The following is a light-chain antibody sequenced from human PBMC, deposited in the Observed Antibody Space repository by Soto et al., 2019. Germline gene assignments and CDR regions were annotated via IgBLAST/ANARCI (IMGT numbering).Light chain of an antibody. CDR3: SSYTSSRVPV. J-gene: IGLJ2*01. V-gene: IGLV2-14*01. Sequence: QSALTQPASVSGSPGQSITISCTGTSSDVGGYNYVSWYQQYPGRAPKLIISDVSNRPSGVSDRFSGSKSGNTASLTISGLQAEDEANYYCSSYTSSRVPVFGGGTKVTVL. CDR2: DVS. CDR1: SSDVGGYNY.